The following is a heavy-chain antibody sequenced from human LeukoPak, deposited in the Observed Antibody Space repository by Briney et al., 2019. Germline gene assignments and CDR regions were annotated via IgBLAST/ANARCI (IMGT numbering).Heavy chain of an antibody. CDR3: AKRGSSWFFDY. D-gene: IGHD6-19*01. J-gene: IGHJ4*02. Sequence: SETLSLTCTVSGGSISSGDYYWGWIRQPPGTGLEWIGSIYHSGSTYYNPSLRSRVTISVDTSKNQFSLKLSSVTAADTAVYYCAKRGSSWFFDYWGQGTLVTVFS. CDR2: IYHSGST. V-gene: IGHV4-39*01. CDR1: GGSISSGDYY.